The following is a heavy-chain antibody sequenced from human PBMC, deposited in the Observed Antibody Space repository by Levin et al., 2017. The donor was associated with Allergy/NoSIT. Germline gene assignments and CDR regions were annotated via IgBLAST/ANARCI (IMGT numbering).Heavy chain of an antibody. CDR3: AREGVRGELDY. CDR2: IVGSSSTI. J-gene: IGHJ4*02. Sequence: GGSLRLSCAASGYTFNQYNMNWVRQVPGKGLEWVSYIVGSSSTIYYADSVKGRFTVSRDNGKNSLYLQMNSLRGEDTAVYYCAREGVRGELDYWGQGTLVTVSS. V-gene: IGHV3-48*01. D-gene: IGHD3-10*01. CDR1: GYTFNQYN.